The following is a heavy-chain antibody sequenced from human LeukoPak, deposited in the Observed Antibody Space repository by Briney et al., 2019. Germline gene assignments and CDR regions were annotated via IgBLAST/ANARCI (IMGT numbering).Heavy chain of an antibody. CDR3: ARVGGSYWIDAFDI. V-gene: IGHV4-38-2*02. J-gene: IGHJ3*02. CDR1: GYSISSGYY. D-gene: IGHD3-16*01. Sequence: NPSETLSLTCTVSGYSISSGYYWGWIRQPPGKGLAWIGSIYHSGSTYYNPSLKSRVTMSVDTSKNQFSLKLSSVTAADTAVYYWARVGGSYWIDAFDIWGQGTMVTVSS. CDR2: IYHSGST.